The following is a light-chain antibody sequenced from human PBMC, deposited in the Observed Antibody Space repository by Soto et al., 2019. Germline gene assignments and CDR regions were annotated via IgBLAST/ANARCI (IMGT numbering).Light chain of an antibody. CDR3: TSYTISGTLV. V-gene: IGLV2-14*01. J-gene: IGLJ1*01. Sequence: QSVLTHPASVSGPPGQSITISCTGTSSDIGAYNYVSWYQQLPGKAPKLMISDVSNRPSGVSNRFSGSKSGSAASLTISGLQAEDEADFYCTSYTISGTLVFGTGTKVTVL. CDR2: DVS. CDR1: SSDIGAYNY.